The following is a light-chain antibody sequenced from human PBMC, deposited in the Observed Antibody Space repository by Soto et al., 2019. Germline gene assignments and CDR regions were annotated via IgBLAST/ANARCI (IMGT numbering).Light chain of an antibody. Sequence: QSALTQPPSASGSPGQSVTISCAGTSSDVGGYDYVSWYQQHPGKAPKLMIYEVTKRPSGIPDRFSGSKSGNTASLTVSGLQAEDEAGYYCSSSGGSNIGYVFGTGTKVTVL. CDR2: EVT. J-gene: IGLJ1*01. CDR3: SSSGGSNIGYV. V-gene: IGLV2-8*01. CDR1: SSDVGGYDY.